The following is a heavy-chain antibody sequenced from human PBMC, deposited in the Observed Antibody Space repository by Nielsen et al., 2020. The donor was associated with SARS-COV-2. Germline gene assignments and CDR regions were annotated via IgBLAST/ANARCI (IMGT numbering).Heavy chain of an antibody. Sequence: ASVKVSCKASGGTFSSYAISWVRQAPGQGLEWMGWISAYNGNTNYAQKLQGRVTMTTDTSTSTAYMELRSLRSDDTAVYYCARDRGYSDAFDIWGQGTMVTVSS. V-gene: IGHV1-18*01. CDR2: ISAYNGNT. CDR1: GGTFSSYA. CDR3: ARDRGYSDAFDI. D-gene: IGHD2-15*01. J-gene: IGHJ3*02.